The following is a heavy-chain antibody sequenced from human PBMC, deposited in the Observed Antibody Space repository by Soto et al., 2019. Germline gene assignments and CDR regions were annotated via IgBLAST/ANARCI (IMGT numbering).Heavy chain of an antibody. CDR3: AAWSHSNWFDY. V-gene: IGHV3-7*05. Sequence: EVQLVESVGGLVQPGGSLRLSCEGSGFIFSSHWMGWVRQSPVRGLEWVANIKYDDSETPYMDFAKGRFTISRDNAKNTLYLQMTSLRVEDTAVYYCAAWSHSNWFDYWGQGTLVTVSS. CDR1: GFIFSSHW. CDR2: IKYDDSET. J-gene: IGHJ4*02. D-gene: IGHD6-13*01.